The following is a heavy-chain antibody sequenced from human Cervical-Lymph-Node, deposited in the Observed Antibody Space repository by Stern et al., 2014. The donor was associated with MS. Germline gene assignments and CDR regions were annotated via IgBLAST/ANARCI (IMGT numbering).Heavy chain of an antibody. J-gene: IGHJ6*02. V-gene: IGHV3-20*01. Sequence: EVQLVESGGGVVRPGRSLRLSCAASGFTSEDYGMHWVRQGPGKGLEWVAAINWDGGRTVYAGSVQGRFTISRDNAKNSLYLQMNSLRAEDTALYRCARAFCAGGVCYSFPFYGMDVWGQGTTVTVSS. CDR2: INWDGGRT. D-gene: IGHD2-8*02. CDR3: ARAFCAGGVCYSFPFYGMDV. CDR1: GFTSEDYG.